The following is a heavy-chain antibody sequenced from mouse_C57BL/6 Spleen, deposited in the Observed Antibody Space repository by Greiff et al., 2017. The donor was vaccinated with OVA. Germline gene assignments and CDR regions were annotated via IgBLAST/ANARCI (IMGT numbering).Heavy chain of an antibody. J-gene: IGHJ2*01. D-gene: IGHD4-1*01. Sequence: EVKLQESGGGLVQPGGSMKLSCVASGFTFSNYWMNWVRQSPEKGLEWVAQIRLKSDNYATHYAESVKGRFTISRDDSKSCVYLHIHNFSADDPGIYSCTWTGTFDYWGQGTTLTVSS. CDR2: IRLKSDNYAT. CDR3: TWTGTFDY. V-gene: IGHV6-3*01. CDR1: GFTFSNYW.